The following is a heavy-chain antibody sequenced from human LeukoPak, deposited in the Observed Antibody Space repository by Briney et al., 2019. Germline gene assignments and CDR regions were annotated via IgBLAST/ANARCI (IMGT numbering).Heavy chain of an antibody. Sequence: GGSLRLSCAASGFTFSSYSMNRVRQAPGKGLEWVSSISSSSSYIYYADSVKGRFTISRDNAKNSLYLQMNSLRAEDTAVYYCATTSIAARPRSGMDVWGQGTTVTVSS. V-gene: IGHV3-21*01. CDR2: ISSSSSYI. J-gene: IGHJ6*02. CDR1: GFTFSSYS. CDR3: ATTSIAARPRSGMDV. D-gene: IGHD6-6*01.